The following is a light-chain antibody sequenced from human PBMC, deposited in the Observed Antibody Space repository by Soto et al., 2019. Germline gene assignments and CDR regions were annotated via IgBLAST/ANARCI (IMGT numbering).Light chain of an antibody. CDR3: LHRYNWPLT. J-gene: IGKJ4*01. CDR1: QSVSSY. V-gene: IGKV3-11*01. Sequence: EIVLTQSPATLSLSPGERATLSCRASQSVSSYLAWYQHKPGQAPRLLIYDASNRATGIRARFSGSGSGTDFTLTISRLEPEDFAVYYCLHRYNWPLTFGGGTKVEIK. CDR2: DAS.